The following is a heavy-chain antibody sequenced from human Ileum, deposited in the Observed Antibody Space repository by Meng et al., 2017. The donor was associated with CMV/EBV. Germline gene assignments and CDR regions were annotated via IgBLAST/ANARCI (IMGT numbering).Heavy chain of an antibody. CDR2: INHSGST. CDR1: GGSFSGYY. J-gene: IGHJ4*02. CDR3: ARRQRFTMIVVVISYFDY. Sequence: SETLSLTFAVYGGSFSGYYWSWIRQPPGKGLEWIGEINHSGSTNYNPSLKSRVTISVDTSKNQFSLKLSSVTAADTDVYYCARRQRFTMIVVVISYFDYWGQGTLVTVSS. D-gene: IGHD3-22*01. V-gene: IGHV4-34*01.